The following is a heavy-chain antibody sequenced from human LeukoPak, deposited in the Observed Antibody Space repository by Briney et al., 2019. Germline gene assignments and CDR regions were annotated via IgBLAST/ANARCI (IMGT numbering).Heavy chain of an antibody. D-gene: IGHD6-19*01. CDR2: IIANGGST. CDR3: AKDSSKQWPRDLYHGMDV. CDR1: GFTFDDYA. Sequence: PGGSLRLSCAASGFTFDDYAMHWVRQPPGKGLEWVSLIIANGGSTYYADSVKGRFTISRDNSKNSLYLQMNSLGTEDTAFYYCAKDSSKQWPRDLYHGMDVWGQGTTVTVSS. J-gene: IGHJ6*02. V-gene: IGHV3-43*02.